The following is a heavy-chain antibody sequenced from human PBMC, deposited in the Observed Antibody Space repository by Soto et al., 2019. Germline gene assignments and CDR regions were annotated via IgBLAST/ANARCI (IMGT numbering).Heavy chain of an antibody. CDR2: ISGSGGST. J-gene: IGHJ4*02. CDR1: GFTFSSYA. CDR3: AKDEVYSITIFGVVITF. D-gene: IGHD3-3*01. V-gene: IGHV3-23*01. Sequence: EVQLLESGGGLVQPGGSLRLSCAASGFTFSSYAMSWVRQAPGKGLEWVSAISGSGGSTYYADSVKGRFTISRDNSKHTMYLQMNRLRAEDTAVYYCAKDEVYSITIFGVVITFWGQGTLVTVSS.